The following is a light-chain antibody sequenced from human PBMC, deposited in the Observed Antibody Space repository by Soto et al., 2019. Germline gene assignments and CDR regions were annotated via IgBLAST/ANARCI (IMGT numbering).Light chain of an antibody. CDR1: SSDVGGYNY. V-gene: IGLV2-14*01. CDR3: RSYTSSTSYV. Sequence: QGPLTQPASVSGSSGQSTTISCTGTSSDVGGYNYVSWYQQHPGKAPKLMIYEVSNRPSGVSNRFSGSKSGNTASLTISGLQAEDEADYYCRSYTSSTSYVFGTGTKVTVL. J-gene: IGLJ1*01. CDR2: EVS.